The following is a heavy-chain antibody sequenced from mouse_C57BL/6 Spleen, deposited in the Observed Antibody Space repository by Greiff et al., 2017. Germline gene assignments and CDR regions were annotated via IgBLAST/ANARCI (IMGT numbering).Heavy chain of an antibody. D-gene: IGHD3-2*02. J-gene: IGHJ2*01. CDR2: INPNNGGT. CDR1: GYTFTDYY. Sequence: VQLQQSGPELVKPGASVKISCKASGYTFTDYYMNWVKQSHGKSLEWIGDINPNNGGTSYNQKFKGKATLTVDKSSSTAYMELRSLTSEDSAVYYCARAGQLRPIFDDWGQGTTLTVSS. V-gene: IGHV1-26*01. CDR3: ARAGQLRPIFDD.